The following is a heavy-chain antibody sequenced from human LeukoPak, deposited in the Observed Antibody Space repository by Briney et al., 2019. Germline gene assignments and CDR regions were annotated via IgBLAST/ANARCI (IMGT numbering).Heavy chain of an antibody. CDR1: GFTFSSYA. D-gene: IGHD2-8*01. J-gene: IGHJ4*02. V-gene: IGHV3-23*01. CDR3: AKGPRASIVLMVYATRYYFDY. CDR2: ISGSGGST. Sequence: GGSLRLSCAASGFTFSSYAMSWVRQAPGKGLEWVSAISGSGGSTYYADSVKGRFTISRDNSKNTLYLQMNSLRAEDTAVYYCAKGPRASIVLMVYATRYYFDYWGQGTLGTVSS.